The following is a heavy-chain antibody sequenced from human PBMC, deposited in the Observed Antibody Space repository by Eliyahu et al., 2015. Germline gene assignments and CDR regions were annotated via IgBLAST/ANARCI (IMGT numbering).Heavy chain of an antibody. Sequence: EVQLVESGGGLVQPGGSLRLSCAXSGFSVSSNYMXWVRQPPGKGLXXVSGIXXGGTTYYADXVKGRFTISRDNSKNTVVLQMNSLRAEDTAVYYCARNEDGGGWAAYFQHWGQGALVTVSP. D-gene: IGHD2-15*01. CDR2: IXXGGTT. CDR1: GFSVSSNY. J-gene: IGHJ1*01. CDR3: ARNEDGGGWAAYFQH. V-gene: IGHV3-66*01.